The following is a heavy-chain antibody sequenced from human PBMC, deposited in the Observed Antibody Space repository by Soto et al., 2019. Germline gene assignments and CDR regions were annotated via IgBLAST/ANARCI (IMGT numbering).Heavy chain of an antibody. V-gene: IGHV3-23*01. CDR3: AKDLGTDDFWSAYYTYYYMDV. D-gene: IGHD3-3*01. Sequence: EVQLLESGGGLVQPGGSLRLSCAASGFTFSSYALNWVRQAPGKGQEWVSVISGSGDNTYYADSVKGRFTISRDNSKNTLYLQMNSLRAEDTAVYYCAKDLGTDDFWSAYYTYYYMDVWGKGTTVTVSS. J-gene: IGHJ6*03. CDR2: ISGSGDNT. CDR1: GFTFSSYA.